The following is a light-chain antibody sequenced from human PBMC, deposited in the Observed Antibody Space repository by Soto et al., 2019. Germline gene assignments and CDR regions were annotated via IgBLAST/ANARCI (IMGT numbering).Light chain of an antibody. CDR1: QSVSSY. CDR2: DAS. V-gene: IGKV3-11*01. Sequence: EIVLTQSPATLSLSPGERATLSCRASQSVSSYLAWYQQKPGQAPRLLIYDASNRATGIPARFSGSGSGIDFSLTISSLEPEDFAVYYCQQRSNWPPGGVLNSSGQGTKLEIK. J-gene: IGKJ2*01. CDR3: QQRSNWPPGGVLNS.